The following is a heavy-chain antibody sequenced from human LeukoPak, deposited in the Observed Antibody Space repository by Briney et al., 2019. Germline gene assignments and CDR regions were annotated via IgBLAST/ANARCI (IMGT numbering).Heavy chain of an antibody. Sequence: ASETLSLTCTVSGGSFSSGDYSWNWIRQPAGQGLEWIGRLFSSGTTNYNPSLKSRVTISGDTSNNQFSLKLSSVTAADTAVYYCARSYDFWSGYYDYWGQGTLVTVSS. CDR3: ARSYDFWSGYYDY. D-gene: IGHD3-3*01. J-gene: IGHJ4*02. CDR2: LFSSGTT. V-gene: IGHV4-61*10. CDR1: GGSFSSGDYS.